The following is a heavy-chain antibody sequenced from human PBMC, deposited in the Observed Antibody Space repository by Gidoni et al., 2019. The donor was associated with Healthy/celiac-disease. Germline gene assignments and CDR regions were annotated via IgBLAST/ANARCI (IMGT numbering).Heavy chain of an antibody. CDR3: ARTHTYSGSANR. Sequence: HVPLQVSGPGLVKPSQTLSLTCTVSARLISSGGYYWSWIRQHPGKGLEWVGYIYYSGRTYYNPYLKSRVTISVDTSKNQFSLKLSSVTAADTAVEYWARTHTYSGSANRWGQGTLVTVSS. J-gene: IGHJ4*02. CDR2: IYYSGRT. V-gene: IGHV4-31*03. CDR1: ARLISSGGYY. D-gene: IGHD1-26*01.